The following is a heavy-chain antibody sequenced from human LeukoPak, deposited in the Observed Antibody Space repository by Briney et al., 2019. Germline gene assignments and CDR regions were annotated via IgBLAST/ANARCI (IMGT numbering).Heavy chain of an antibody. D-gene: IGHD4-23*01. J-gene: IGHJ3*02. V-gene: IGHV2-70*01. CDR2: IEWDDDK. CDR3: ARITTVVTPAAFDI. Sequence: SGPTLPNPTHTLTLTCTFFGFSLSTSGMCVSWIRQPPGIPLEGLAHIEWDDDKYYSTSLKTRLTNPKDTSKNQVVLTMTNMDPVDTATYYCARITTVVTPAAFDIWGQGTMVTVSS. CDR1: GFSLSTSGMC.